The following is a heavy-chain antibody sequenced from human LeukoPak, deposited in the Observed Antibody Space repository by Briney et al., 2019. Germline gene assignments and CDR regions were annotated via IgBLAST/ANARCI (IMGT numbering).Heavy chain of an antibody. CDR3: ARDAPGHYYYYMDV. J-gene: IGHJ6*03. CDR2: ISSSGSTI. Sequence: GGSLRLSCAASGFTFSDYYMSWIRQAPGKGLEWVSYISSSGSTIYYADSVKGRFTISRDNAKNSLYLQMNSLRAEDTAVYYCARDAPGHYYYYMDVWGKGTTVTISS. V-gene: IGHV3-11*04. CDR1: GFTFSDYY.